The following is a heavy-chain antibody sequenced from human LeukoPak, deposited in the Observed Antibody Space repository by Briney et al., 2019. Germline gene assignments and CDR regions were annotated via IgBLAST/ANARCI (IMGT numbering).Heavy chain of an antibody. CDR1: GYSFTGYW. CDR2: IYPGDSDT. Sequence: GESLKISCKGSGYSFTGYWIGWVRQMPGKGLEWMGIIYPGDSDTRYSPSFQGQVTISADKSISTAYLQWSSLKASDTAMYYCARWTSGYYYGMDVWGQGTTVTVSS. CDR3: ARWTSGYYYGMDV. J-gene: IGHJ6*02. D-gene: IGHD3-10*01. V-gene: IGHV5-51*01.